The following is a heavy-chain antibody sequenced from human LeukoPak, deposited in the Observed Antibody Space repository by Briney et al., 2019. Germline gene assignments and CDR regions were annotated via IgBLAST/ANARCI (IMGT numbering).Heavy chain of an antibody. J-gene: IGHJ5*02. D-gene: IGHD4-11*01. V-gene: IGHV4-59*02. Sequence: SETLSLTCIGSDDSVNTYYCSWIRQARGKGLEWIGYIYNRGSTKYNPSLKSRATISVDTSKNQFSLKLTSVTAADTAVYYCAMSNTVRRTFFDPWGQGTLVTVSS. CDR3: AMSNTVRRTFFDP. CDR1: DDSVNTYY. CDR2: IYNRGST.